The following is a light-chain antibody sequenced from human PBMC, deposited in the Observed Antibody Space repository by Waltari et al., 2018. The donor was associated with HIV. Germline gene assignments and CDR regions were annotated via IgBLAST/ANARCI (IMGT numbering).Light chain of an antibody. J-gene: IGLJ2*01. CDR3: SSYTSSSTLVV. CDR2: DVT. CDR1: SSDVGGFNY. V-gene: IGLV2-14*03. Sequence: SVSGSPGQSITISCTGTSSDVGGFNYVSWYQHHQGKAPKLMIYDVTSRPSGVSNRFSGSKSGNTASLTISGLQAEDEADYYCSSYTSSSTLVVFGGGTKLTVL.